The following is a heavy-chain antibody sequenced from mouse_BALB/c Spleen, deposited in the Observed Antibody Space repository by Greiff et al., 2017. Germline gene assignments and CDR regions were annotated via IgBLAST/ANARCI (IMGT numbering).Heavy chain of an antibody. D-gene: IGHD1-1*01. V-gene: IGHV1S29*02. J-gene: IGHJ1*01. CDR3: ARTTTVRNFDV. CDR2: IYPYNGGT. Sequence: VHVKQSGPELVKPGASVKISCKASGYTFTDYNMHWVKQSHGKSLEWIGYIYPYNGGTGYNQKFKSKATLTVDNSSSTAYMELRSLTSEDSAVYYCARTTTVRNFDVWGAGTTVTVSS. CDR1: GYTFTDYN.